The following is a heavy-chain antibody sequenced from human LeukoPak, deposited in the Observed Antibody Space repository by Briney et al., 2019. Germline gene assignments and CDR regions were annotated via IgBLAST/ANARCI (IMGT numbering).Heavy chain of an antibody. D-gene: IGHD3/OR15-3a*01. Sequence: SGGSLRLSCAASGFTFSSYSMNWVRQAPGKGLEWVSYISSSSSTIYYADSVEGRFTISRDNAKNSLYLQMNSLRAEDTAVYYCAREAGLAYFDYWGQGTLVTVSS. J-gene: IGHJ4*02. V-gene: IGHV3-48*04. CDR1: GFTFSSYS. CDR2: ISSSSSTI. CDR3: AREAGLAYFDY.